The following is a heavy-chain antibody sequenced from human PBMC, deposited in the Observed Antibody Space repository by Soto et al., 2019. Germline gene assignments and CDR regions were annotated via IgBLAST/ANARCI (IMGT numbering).Heavy chain of an antibody. CDR2: IYYSGST. J-gene: IGHJ6*02. CDR3: ARGTYCSSTSCYRPYYYYGMDV. V-gene: IGHV4-61*01. CDR1: GGSVSSGNYY. D-gene: IGHD2-2*02. Sequence: SETLSLTCAVSGGSVSSGNYYWSWIRQPPGKGLEWIGYIYYSGSTNYNPSLKSRVTISVDTSKNQFSLKLSSVTAADTAVYYCARGTYCSSTSCYRPYYYYGMDVWGQGTTVTVSS.